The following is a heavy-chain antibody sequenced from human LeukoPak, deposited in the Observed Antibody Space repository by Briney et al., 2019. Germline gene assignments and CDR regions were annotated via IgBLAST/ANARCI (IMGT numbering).Heavy chain of an antibody. CDR3: ARDERGPAY. CDR2: VSGSGGRA. D-gene: IGHD2-21*01. Sequence: GGSLRLSCAASGFTFASYVMSWVRQAPGKGLEWVSAVSGSGGRAYYADSVKGRFTISRDNSKNTLYLQMNSLRAEDTAVYYCARDERGPAYWGQGTLVTVSS. J-gene: IGHJ4*02. CDR1: GFTFASYV. V-gene: IGHV3-23*01.